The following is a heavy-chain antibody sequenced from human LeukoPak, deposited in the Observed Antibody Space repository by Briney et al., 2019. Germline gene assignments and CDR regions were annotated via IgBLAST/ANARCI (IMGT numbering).Heavy chain of an antibody. CDR2: INWNGDST. V-gene: IGHV3-20*04. CDR1: GFTFDDYG. J-gene: IGHJ3*02. Sequence: GGSLRLSCAASGFTFDDYGMNWVRQDPGKGLEWVSGINWNGDSTGYADSVKGRFTVSRDNAKNSLFLQMNNLRAEDTALYYCARNLGLDIWGQGTMVTVSS. CDR3: ARNLGLDI.